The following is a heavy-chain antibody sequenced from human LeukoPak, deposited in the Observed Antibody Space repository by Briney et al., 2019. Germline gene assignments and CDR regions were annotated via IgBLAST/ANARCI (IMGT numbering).Heavy chain of an antibody. CDR1: GGSFSGYY. D-gene: IGHD4-17*01. V-gene: IGHV4-34*01. J-gene: IGHJ4*02. CDR3: ARDGSTDYGGNTALDY. Sequence: PSETLSLTCAVYGGSFSGYYWSWIRQPPGKGLEWIGEINHSGSTNYNPSLKSRVTISVDTSKNQFSLKLSSVTAADTAVYYCARDGSTDYGGNTALDYWGQGTLVTVSS. CDR2: INHSGST.